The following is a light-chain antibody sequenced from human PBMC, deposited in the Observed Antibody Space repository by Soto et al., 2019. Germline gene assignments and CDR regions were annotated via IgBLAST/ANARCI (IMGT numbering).Light chain of an antibody. Sequence: DIRLTQSPSILSASLGDRVTIACRASQNIDSSLAWYQQKGDKAPKLLIYRASILQTKVPSRFSGSGSGTDFTLTITGLQADDFESYYCQQYKSLLISFGQGTKLE. V-gene: IGKV1-5*01. CDR2: RAS. CDR3: QQYKSLLIS. CDR1: QNIDSS. J-gene: IGKJ2*03.